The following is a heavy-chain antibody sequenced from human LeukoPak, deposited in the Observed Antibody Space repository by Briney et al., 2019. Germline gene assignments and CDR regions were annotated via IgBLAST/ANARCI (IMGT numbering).Heavy chain of an antibody. D-gene: IGHD3-10*01. J-gene: IGHJ5*02. Sequence: SETLSLTCTVSGGSISSYYWGWIRQPPGKGLEWIGSIYHSGSTYYNPSLKSRVTISVDTSKNQFSLKLSSVTAADTAVYYCARDSYYGFDPWGQGTLVTVSS. CDR2: IYHSGST. CDR3: ARDSYYGFDP. CDR1: GGSISSYY. V-gene: IGHV4-38-2*02.